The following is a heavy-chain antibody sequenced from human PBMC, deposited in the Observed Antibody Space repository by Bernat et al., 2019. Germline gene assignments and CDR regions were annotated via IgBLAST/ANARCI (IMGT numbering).Heavy chain of an antibody. D-gene: IGHD3-10*02. J-gene: IGHJ4*02. CDR2: ISPDGTTK. V-gene: IGHV3-30*03. Sequence: QVQLVESGGGVVQPGRSLRLSCAASGFTFSRNGMHWVRSFPGRGLEWVTFISPDGTTKYYVDSVRGRFTISRDDSKNTVFLQLNSLRPEDTAMYYCARDRVQPWSMVGVFDYWGQGTLVTVPS. CDR3: ARDRVQPWSMVGVFDY. CDR1: GFTFSRNG.